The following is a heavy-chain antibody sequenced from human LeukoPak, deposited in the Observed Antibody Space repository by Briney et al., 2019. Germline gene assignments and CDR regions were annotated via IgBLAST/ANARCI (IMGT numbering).Heavy chain of an antibody. CDR2: IYPGDSDT. V-gene: IGHV5-51*01. D-gene: IGHD6-6*01. CDR1: GYIFTNYW. J-gene: IGHJ5*02. Sequence: GESLKISCKGSGYIFTNYWIGWVRQMPGKGLEWMGIIYPGDSDTRYSPSFQGQVTISADKSISTAYLQWSSLKASDTAMYYCAREGEYSSSPHNWFDPWGQGTLVTVSS. CDR3: AREGEYSSSPHNWFDP.